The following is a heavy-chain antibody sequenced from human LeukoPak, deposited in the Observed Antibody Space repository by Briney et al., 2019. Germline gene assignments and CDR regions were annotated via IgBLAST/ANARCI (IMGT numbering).Heavy chain of an antibody. J-gene: IGHJ5*02. CDR3: ARGHSGSYDNWFDP. CDR2: ISSSSSYI. CDR1: GFTFSSYS. D-gene: IGHD1-26*01. V-gene: IGHV3-21*01. Sequence: GGSLRLSCVASGFTFSSYSMNWVRQAPGKGLEWVSSISSSSSYIYYADSVKGRFTISRDNAKNSLYLQMNGLRAEDTAVYYCARGHSGSYDNWFDPWGQGTLVTVSS.